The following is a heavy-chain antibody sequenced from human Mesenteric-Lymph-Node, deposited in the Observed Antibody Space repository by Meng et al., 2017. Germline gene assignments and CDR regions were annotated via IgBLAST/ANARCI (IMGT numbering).Heavy chain of an antibody. J-gene: IGHJ4*02. Sequence: SETLSLTCSVSGDSIIRYYWSWIRQPPGKGLEGIGNIYHTGSTKYNPSLKSRVTISVDTSKNQFSLKLSSVTAADAAVYYCERFGRGDSGYYCRGSSYYFDYWGQGTLVTVSS. V-gene: IGHV4-59*12. CDR1: GDSIIRYY. D-gene: IGHD3-22*01. CDR3: ERFGRGDSGYYCRGSSYYFDY. CDR2: IYHTGST.